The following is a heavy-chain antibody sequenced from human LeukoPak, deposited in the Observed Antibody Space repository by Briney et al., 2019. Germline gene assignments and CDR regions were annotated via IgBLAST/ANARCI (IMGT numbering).Heavy chain of an antibody. J-gene: IGHJ4*02. CDR3: AREVREYSSSSPPYFDY. Sequence: GGSRDLSCAASGFPVTSNYMSWVRRAQGRGLEWVSVIYSGGSTYYADSVKGRFTISRDNSKNTLYLQMNSLRAEDTAVYYCAREVREYSSSSPPYFDYWGQGTLVTVSS. V-gene: IGHV3-53*01. CDR2: IYSGGST. D-gene: IGHD6-6*01. CDR1: GFPVTSNY.